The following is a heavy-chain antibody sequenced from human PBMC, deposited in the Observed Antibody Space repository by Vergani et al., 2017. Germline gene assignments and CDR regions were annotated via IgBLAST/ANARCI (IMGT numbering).Heavy chain of an antibody. CDR1: GYTFTSYG. V-gene: IGHV1-18*04. Sequence: QVQLVQSGAEVKKPGASVKVSCKASGYTFTSYGISWVRQAPGQGLEWMGWISAYNGNTNYAQKLQGRVTMTTDTSPSTAYMALRSLRSDDTAVYYCARLVGAVDDYYYYGMDVWGQGTTVTVSS. D-gene: IGHD1-26*01. CDR3: ARLVGAVDDYYYYGMDV. CDR2: ISAYNGNT. J-gene: IGHJ6*02.